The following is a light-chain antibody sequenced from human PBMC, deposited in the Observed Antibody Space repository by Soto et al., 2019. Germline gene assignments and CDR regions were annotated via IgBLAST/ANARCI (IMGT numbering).Light chain of an antibody. J-gene: IGKJ5*01. CDR2: GAS. CDR1: QSVSSN. Sequence: IVLTQSPATLSVSPGERATLSCRASQSVSSNLAWYQQRPGQAPRLLIDGASTRATGIPARFSGSGSGTEFTLTISRLEPEDFAVYYCQQYNNWPPITFGQGTRLEIK. V-gene: IGKV3-15*01. CDR3: QQYNNWPPIT.